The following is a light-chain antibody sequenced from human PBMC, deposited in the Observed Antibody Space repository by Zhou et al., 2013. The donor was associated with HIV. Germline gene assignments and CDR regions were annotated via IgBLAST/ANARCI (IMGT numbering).Light chain of an antibody. Sequence: DIQMTQSPSTLSASVGDRVTITCRASQSINNWLAWYQQKPGKAPKLLIYKASYLQSGVPSRFSGSGSGAEFTLTISSLQPEDIATYSCQQTYSSPWTFG. J-gene: IGKJ1*01. CDR2: KAS. CDR1: QSINNW. V-gene: IGKV1-5*03. CDR3: QQTYSSPWT.